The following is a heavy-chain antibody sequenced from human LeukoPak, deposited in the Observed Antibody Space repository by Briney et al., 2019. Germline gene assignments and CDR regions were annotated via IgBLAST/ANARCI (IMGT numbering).Heavy chain of an antibody. Sequence: PGGSLRLSCAASGFTFSNYWMNWVRQAPGKGPEWVANIKEDGSEIYYVDSVKGRFTISRDNAKNSLYLQMNSLRDEDTAVYYCASSGSYRFDYWGQGTLVTVSS. J-gene: IGHJ4*02. D-gene: IGHD1-26*01. CDR1: GFTFSNYW. CDR3: ASSGSYRFDY. V-gene: IGHV3-7*01. CDR2: IKEDGSEI.